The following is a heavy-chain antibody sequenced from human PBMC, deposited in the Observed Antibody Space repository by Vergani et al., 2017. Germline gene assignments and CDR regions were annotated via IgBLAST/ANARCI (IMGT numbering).Heavy chain of an antibody. CDR1: GFSLSTSGMC. CDR3: ARMVVSQGHPKPLDP. J-gene: IGHJ5*02. V-gene: IGHV2-70*15. Sequence: QVTLRESGPALVKPTQTLTLTCTFSGFSLSTSGMCVSWIRQPPGKALEWLARIDWDDDKYYSTSLKTRLTISKDTSKNQVVLTMTNMDPVDTATYYCARMVVSQGHPKPLDPWGQGTLVTVSS. CDR2: IDWDDDK. D-gene: IGHD2-8*02.